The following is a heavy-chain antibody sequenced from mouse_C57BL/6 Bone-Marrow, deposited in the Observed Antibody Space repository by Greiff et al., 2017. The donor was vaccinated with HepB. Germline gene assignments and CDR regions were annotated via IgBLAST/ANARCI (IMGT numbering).Heavy chain of an antibody. CDR2: IYPRSGNT. J-gene: IGHJ3*01. D-gene: IGHD3-3*01. CDR1: GYTFTSYG. Sequence: VQLQESGAELARPGASVKLSCKASGYTFTSYGISWVKQRTGQGLEWIGEIYPRSGNTYYNEKFKGKATLTADKSSSTAYMELRSLTSEDSAVYFWARGAGTGPFAYWGQGTLVTVSA. V-gene: IGHV1-81*01. CDR3: ARGAGTGPFAY.